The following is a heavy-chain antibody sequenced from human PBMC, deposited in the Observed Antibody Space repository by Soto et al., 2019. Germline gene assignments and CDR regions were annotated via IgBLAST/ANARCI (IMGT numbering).Heavy chain of an antibody. CDR3: TRDQGGSYDSWFDP. CDR2: ISSGSAFI. J-gene: IGHJ5*02. D-gene: IGHD1-26*01. CDR1: FTFSMYS. V-gene: IGHV3-21*01. Sequence: GGSLRHSCNFTFSMYSMNWVRQAPGKGLEWVASISSGSAFIKYADSVKGRFSTSRDNAKSSVSLQMNSLRAEDTAMYYCTRDQGGSYDSWFDPWGRGTLVTVSS.